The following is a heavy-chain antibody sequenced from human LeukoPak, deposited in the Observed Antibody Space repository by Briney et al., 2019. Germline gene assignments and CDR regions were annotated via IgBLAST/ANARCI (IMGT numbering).Heavy chain of an antibody. V-gene: IGHV3-66*01. CDR1: GFTVSNDY. J-gene: IGHJ6*02. D-gene: IGHD3-9*01. CDR2: IYGGGTT. Sequence: GGSLRLSFAGSGFTVSNDYTPGVRQAPGRGVEGVSAIYGGGTTYYADSVEGRFTISRDSSSNPLHLQKNSLRAEDTAVYYCAREARYYDILTGYHNYSGVDVWGQGTTVIVSS. CDR3: AREARYYDILTGYHNYSGVDV.